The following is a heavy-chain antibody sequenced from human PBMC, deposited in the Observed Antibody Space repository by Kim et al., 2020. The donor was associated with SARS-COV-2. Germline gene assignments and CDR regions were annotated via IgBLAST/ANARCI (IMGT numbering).Heavy chain of an antibody. J-gene: IGHJ4*02. V-gene: IGHV3-21*01. CDR3: ARDLDEFWIGYGLNVY. Sequence: SVTGRSTISRDNAKNSLYLQMNSLRAEDTAVYYCARDLDEFWIGYGLNVYWGQGTLVTVSS. D-gene: IGHD3-3*01.